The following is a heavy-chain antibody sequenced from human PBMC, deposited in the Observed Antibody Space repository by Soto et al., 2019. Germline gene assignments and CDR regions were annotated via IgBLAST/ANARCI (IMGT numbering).Heavy chain of an antibody. D-gene: IGHD4-17*01. J-gene: IGHJ4*02. V-gene: IGHV3-30-3*01. Sequence: QVQLVESGGGVVQPGRSLRLSCAASGFTFSSYAMHWVRQAPGKGLEWVAVISYDGSKKSYADSVKGRFTISRDNSKNTLYLQMNSLRAEDTAVYYCARDGPTVTKSPGYWGQGTLVTVSS. CDR2: ISYDGSKK. CDR3: ARDGPTVTKSPGY. CDR1: GFTFSSYA.